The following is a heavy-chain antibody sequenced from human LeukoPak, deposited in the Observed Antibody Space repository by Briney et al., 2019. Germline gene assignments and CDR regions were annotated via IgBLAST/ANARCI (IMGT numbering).Heavy chain of an antibody. CDR3: ATTEAGDRLY. D-gene: IGHD7-27*01. Sequence: GGSLRLSCAASGFTVSSNYMTWVRQAPGKGLEWVSVLNSGGRTYYADSVKGRFTISRDNSKNTVYLQMNSLRAEDTAVYYCATTEAGDRLYWGQGTLVTVSS. CDR2: LNSGGRT. CDR1: GFTVSSNY. J-gene: IGHJ4*02. V-gene: IGHV3-66*01.